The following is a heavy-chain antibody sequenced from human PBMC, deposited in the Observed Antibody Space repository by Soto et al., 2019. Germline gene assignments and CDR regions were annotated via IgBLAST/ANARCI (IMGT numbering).Heavy chain of an antibody. J-gene: IGHJ3*02. V-gene: IGHV1-3*01. CDR2: INAGNGNT. Sequence: GASVKVSCKASGYTFTSYAMHWVRQAPGQRLEWMGWINAGNGNTKYSQKFQGRVTITRDTSTSTAYMELRSLRSDDTAVYYCARRSYYDSRAFDIWGQGTMVTVSS. D-gene: IGHD3-22*01. CDR1: GYTFTSYA. CDR3: ARRSYYDSRAFDI.